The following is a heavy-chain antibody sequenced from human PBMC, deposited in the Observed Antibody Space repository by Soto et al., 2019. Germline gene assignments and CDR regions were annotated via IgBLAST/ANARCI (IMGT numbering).Heavy chain of an antibody. CDR1: GFTFDDYA. CDR3: AKSWVAATIDY. D-gene: IGHD2-15*01. Sequence: EVQLVESGGGLVQPGRSLRLSCAASGFTFDDYAMHWVRQAPGKGLEWVSGISWNSGSIGYADSVKGRFTISRDNAKNSLYLQMNSLRAEDTALYYCAKSWVAATIDYWGQGTLDTVSS. J-gene: IGHJ4*02. CDR2: ISWNSGSI. V-gene: IGHV3-9*01.